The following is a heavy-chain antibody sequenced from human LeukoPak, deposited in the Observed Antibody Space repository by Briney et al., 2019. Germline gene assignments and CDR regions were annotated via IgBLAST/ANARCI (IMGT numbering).Heavy chain of an antibody. CDR3: TTGGRNGALQFDS. V-gene: IGHV3-15*01. Sequence: GGSLRLSCAASGFTFNNAWMSWVRQAPGKGLEWVARIKSETDGGATHYAAPVQGRFTISRDDSEKTLFLQMNSLKTEDTAVYYCTTGGRNGALQFDSWGQGTLVTVSS. J-gene: IGHJ4*02. CDR1: GFTFNNAW. CDR2: IKSETDGGAT. D-gene: IGHD1-26*01.